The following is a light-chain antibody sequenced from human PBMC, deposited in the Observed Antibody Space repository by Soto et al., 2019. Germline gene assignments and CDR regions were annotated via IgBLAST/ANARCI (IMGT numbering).Light chain of an antibody. J-gene: IGKJ1*01. CDR2: DAS. V-gene: IGKV3-11*01. Sequence: EIVLTQSPATLSLSPGERATLSCRASQSVSSYLAWYQQKPGQAPRLLIYDASNRATGIPARFSGSGSGTDFTLTISSLEPEDYAVNYCHQRSNWSWTFGQGTKVEIK. CDR1: QSVSSY. CDR3: HQRSNWSWT.